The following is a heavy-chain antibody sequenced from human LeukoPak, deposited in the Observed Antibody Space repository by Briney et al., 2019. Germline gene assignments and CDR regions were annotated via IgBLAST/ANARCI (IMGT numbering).Heavy chain of an antibody. CDR2: IYYSGST. V-gene: IGHV4-30-4*08. J-gene: IGHJ5*02. CDR1: GGSMSNYY. D-gene: IGHD3-22*01. Sequence: SETLSLTCTVSGGSMSNYYWSWIRQPPGKGLEWIGNIYYSGSTYYNPSLKSRVTISVDTSKNQFSLKLSSVTAADTAVYYCARDDYDSSGYLPYNWFDPWGQGTLVTVSS. CDR3: ARDDYDSSGYLPYNWFDP.